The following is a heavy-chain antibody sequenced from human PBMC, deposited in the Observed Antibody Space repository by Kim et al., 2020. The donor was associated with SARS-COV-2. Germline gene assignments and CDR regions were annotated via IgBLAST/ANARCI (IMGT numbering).Heavy chain of an antibody. D-gene: IGHD3-22*01. V-gene: IGHV3-30*04. Sequence: GGSLRLSCAASGFTFSSYDMNWVRQAPGKGLEWVAVISYDGSNKYYADSAKGRFTIARDTSNTMLVLQMISLRAEDTAVYYCARGALGYYDSSGYYYFD. CDR1: GFTFSSYD. CDR3: ARGALGYYDSSGYYYFD. CDR2: ISYDGSNK. J-gene: IGHJ4*01.